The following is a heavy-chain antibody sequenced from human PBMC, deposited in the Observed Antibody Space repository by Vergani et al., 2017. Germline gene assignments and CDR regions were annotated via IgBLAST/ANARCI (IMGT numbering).Heavy chain of an antibody. CDR1: GFTFDDYA. Sequence: EVQLVESGGGLVQPGRSLRLSCAASGFTFDDYALHWVRQAPGKGLEWVSGISWNSGSIGYADSVKGRFTISRDNAKNYLYLQMSSLRAEDTALYYCAKEGVGSGTQWGDAFDICGQGRMVTVSS. V-gene: IGHV3-9*01. CDR2: ISWNSGSI. CDR3: AKEGVGSGTQWGDAFDI. J-gene: IGHJ3*02. D-gene: IGHD3-10*01.